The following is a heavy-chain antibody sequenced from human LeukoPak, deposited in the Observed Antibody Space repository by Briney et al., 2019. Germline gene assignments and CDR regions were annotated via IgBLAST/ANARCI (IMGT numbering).Heavy chain of an antibody. J-gene: IGHJ6*03. CDR2: IYHSGST. CDR1: GGSISSSNW. Sequence: SGTLSLTCAVSGGSISSSNWWSWVRQPPGKGLEWIGEIYHSGSTNYNPSLKSRVTISVDKSKNQFSLKLSSVTAADTAVYYCANLGWEDTAMVTLYYYYYMDVWGKGTTVTVSS. D-gene: IGHD5-18*01. CDR3: ANLGWEDTAMVTLYYYYYMDV. V-gene: IGHV4-4*02.